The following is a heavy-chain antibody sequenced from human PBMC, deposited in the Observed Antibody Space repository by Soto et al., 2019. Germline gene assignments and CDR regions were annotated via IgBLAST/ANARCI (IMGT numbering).Heavy chain of an antibody. CDR1: GFTFTSSA. CDR2: IVVGSGNT. CDR3: AAVEWNDETSSFDY. D-gene: IGHD1-1*01. V-gene: IGHV1-58*01. Sequence: RASVKVSCKASGFTFTSSAVQWVRQARGQRLEWIGWIVVGSGNTNYAQKFQERVTITRDMSTSTAYMELSSLRSEDTAVYYCAAVEWNDETSSFDYWGQGTLVTVSS. J-gene: IGHJ4*02.